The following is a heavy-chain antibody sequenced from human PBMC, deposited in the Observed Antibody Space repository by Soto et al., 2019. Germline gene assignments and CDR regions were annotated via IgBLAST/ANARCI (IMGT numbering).Heavy chain of an antibody. V-gene: IGHV4-61*01. CDR2: IYYSGST. CDR3: ARVDSGSWRSYYYYGMDV. Sequence: SETLSLTCTVSGGSVSSGSYYWRWIRQPPGKGLEWIGYIYYSGSTNYNPSLKSRVTISVDTSKNQFSLKLSSVTAADTAVYYCARVDSGSWRSYYYYGMDVWGQGTTVTVSS. J-gene: IGHJ6*02. D-gene: IGHD1-26*01. CDR1: GGSVSSGSYY.